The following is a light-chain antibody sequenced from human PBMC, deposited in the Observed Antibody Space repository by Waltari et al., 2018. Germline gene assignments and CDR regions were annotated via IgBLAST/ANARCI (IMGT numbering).Light chain of an antibody. CDR2: QAS. Sequence: DIQMTQSPSTLSASVGDTITISCRASQSIGLWLAWYQQKPGKAPKVLIYQASSLESGVPSRFSGSGSGTEFTLTISSLQPDDFATYYCQQYNGYSYSFGQGTKLDI. V-gene: IGKV1-5*03. CDR3: QQYNGYSYS. J-gene: IGKJ2*03. CDR1: QSIGLW.